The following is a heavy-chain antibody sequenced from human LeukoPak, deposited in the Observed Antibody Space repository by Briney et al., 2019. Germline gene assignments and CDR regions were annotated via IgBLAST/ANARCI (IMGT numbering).Heavy chain of an antibody. V-gene: IGHV4-61*02. CDR3: ARFPKPCCSGARCYSGYYFDY. J-gene: IGHJ4*02. D-gene: IGHD2-15*01. CDR1: GGSISSGSYY. Sequence: SQTLSLTCTVSGGSISSGSYYWSWIRQPAGKGLEWIGRIYTSGSTNYNPSLKSRVTISVDTSKNQFSLKLSSVTAADTAVYYCARFPKPCCSGARCYSGYYFDYWGPGTLVTVSS. CDR2: IYTSGST.